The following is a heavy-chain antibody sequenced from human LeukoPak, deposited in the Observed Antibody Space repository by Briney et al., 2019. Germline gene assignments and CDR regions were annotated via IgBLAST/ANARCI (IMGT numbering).Heavy chain of an antibody. Sequence: SETLSLTCTVSGGSISSSSHYWVWIRQPPGKGLEWIGSINYGGSPYYNPALKGRVTIPVDTSKNHFSLKLSSVTAADTAVYFCARERVYFDSSGHPSAASSWGQGTLVTVSS. J-gene: IGHJ4*02. V-gene: IGHV4-39*07. CDR1: GGSISSSSHY. CDR3: ARERVYFDSSGHPSAASS. CDR2: INYGGSP. D-gene: IGHD3-22*01.